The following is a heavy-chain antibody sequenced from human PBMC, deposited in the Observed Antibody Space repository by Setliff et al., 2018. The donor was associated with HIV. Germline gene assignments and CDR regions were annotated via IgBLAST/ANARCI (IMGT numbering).Heavy chain of an antibody. CDR3: ARDLKYPRYGDLDY. CDR2: ISAYNGNT. Sequence: ASVKVSCKASGYTFTSYGISWVRQAPGQGLEWMGWISAYNGNTNYAQKLQGRVTMTTDTSTSTAYMELRSLRSDDAAVYYCARDLKYPRYGDLDYWGQGTLVTVSS. J-gene: IGHJ4*02. CDR1: GYTFTSYG. D-gene: IGHD4-17*01. V-gene: IGHV1-18*01.